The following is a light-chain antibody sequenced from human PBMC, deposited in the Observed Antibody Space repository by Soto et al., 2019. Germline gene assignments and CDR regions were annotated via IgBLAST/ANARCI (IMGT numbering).Light chain of an antibody. V-gene: IGLV4-60*03. CDR3: ETWDSNIRV. CDR1: SGHRSYI. CDR2: LEGSGSY. J-gene: IGLJ2*01. Sequence: QAVVTQSSSASASLGSSVKLTCTLSSGHRSYIIAWHQQQPGKAPRYLMKLEGSGSYNKGSGVPDRFSGSSSGADRDLTMSNLRSEDEADYYCETWDSNIRVFGGGTKLTVL.